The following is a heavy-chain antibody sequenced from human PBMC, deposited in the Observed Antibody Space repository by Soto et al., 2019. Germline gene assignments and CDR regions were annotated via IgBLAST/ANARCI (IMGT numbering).Heavy chain of an antibody. CDR3: ARMGTTVTTNWFDP. CDR2: IIPILGIA. J-gene: IGHJ5*02. V-gene: IGHV1-69*02. D-gene: IGHD1-1*01. Sequence: QVQLVQSGAEVKKPGSSVKVSCKASGGTFSSYTISWVRQAPGQGLEWMGRIIPILGIANYAQKFQGRVTITADKSTSTAYMELSSLRSEDTALYYCARMGTTVTTNWFDPWGQGTLVTVSS. CDR1: GGTFSSYT.